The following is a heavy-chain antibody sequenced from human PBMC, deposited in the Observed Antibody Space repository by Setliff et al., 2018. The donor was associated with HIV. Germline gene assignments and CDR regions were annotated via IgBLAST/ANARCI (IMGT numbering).Heavy chain of an antibody. CDR1: GFTFHSYG. J-gene: IGHJ2*01. CDR2: IWYDGRNK. V-gene: IGHV3-33*01. D-gene: IGHD5-12*01. CDR3: ARDRDTTIWYFDL. Sequence: GESLKISCAASGFTFHSYGMHWVRQAPGKGLEWVAVIWYDGRNKYYADSVKGRFTISRDNSKNTLYLQINSLRAEDTAVYYCARDRDTTIWYFDLWGRGTLVTVS.